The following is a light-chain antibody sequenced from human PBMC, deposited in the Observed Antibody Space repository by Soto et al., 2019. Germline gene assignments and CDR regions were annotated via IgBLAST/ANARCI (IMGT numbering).Light chain of an antibody. CDR3: AAWDDSLNGEVV. Sequence: QSVLTQPPSASGTPGQRVTISCSGSSSNNGSNSVNWYQQVPGTAPKLLIYSTNQRPSGVPDRFSGSKSDTSASLAISGLQSEDEADYYCAAWDDSLNGEVVFGGGTKVTVL. V-gene: IGLV1-44*01. CDR2: STN. CDR1: SSNNGSNS. J-gene: IGLJ2*01.